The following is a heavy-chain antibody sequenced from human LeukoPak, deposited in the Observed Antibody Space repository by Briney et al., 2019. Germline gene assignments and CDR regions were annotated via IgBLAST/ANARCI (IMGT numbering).Heavy chain of an antibody. CDR2: IRGSGGRT. CDR1: GFTFSTYA. CDR3: AKGPYYYDSSGYSRRWFDP. J-gene: IGHJ5*02. D-gene: IGHD3-22*01. V-gene: IGHV3-23*01. Sequence: GWSLRLSCPASGFTFSTYAMTWVRQDPGKGLEGVSAIRGSGGRTYYADSVKGRFTISRDNCKNTLYLQMNSLRAEDTAVYYYAKGPYYYDSSGYSRRWFDPWGQGTLVTVSS.